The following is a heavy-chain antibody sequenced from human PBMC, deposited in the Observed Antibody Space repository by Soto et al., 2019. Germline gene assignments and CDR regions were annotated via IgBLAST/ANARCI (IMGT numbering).Heavy chain of an antibody. V-gene: IGHV4-61*01. J-gene: IGHJ4*02. Sequence: SETLSLTCTVSGGSVSSGSCYGSWILHPPGKGLEWIGYIYYSGSTNYNPSLKSRVTISVDTSRNQFSLKLSSVTAADTAVYYCARSQVDYPFGYSGQGTMVTVSS. CDR1: GGSVSSGSCY. D-gene: IGHD5-12*01. CDR3: ARSQVDYPFGY. CDR2: IYYSGST.